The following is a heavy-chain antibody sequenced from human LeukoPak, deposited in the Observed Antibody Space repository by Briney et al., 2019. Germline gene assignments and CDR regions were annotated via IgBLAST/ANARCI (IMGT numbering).Heavy chain of an antibody. D-gene: IGHD1-26*01. V-gene: IGHV4-30-4*08. Sequence: SETLSLTCTVSGGSISSGDYYWSWLRQPPGKGLEWIGYIYYSGSTYYNPSLKSRVTISVDTSKNQFSLKLSSVTAADTAVYYCARAEWELLFDYWGQGTLVTVSS. CDR1: GGSISSGDYY. J-gene: IGHJ4*02. CDR2: IYYSGST. CDR3: ARAEWELLFDY.